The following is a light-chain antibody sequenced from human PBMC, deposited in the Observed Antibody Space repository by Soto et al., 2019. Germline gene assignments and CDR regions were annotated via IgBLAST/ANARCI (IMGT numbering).Light chain of an antibody. CDR1: QSVSSSY. Sequence: EVLLTQSPGTLSLSPGERATLSCRASQSVSSSYLAWYQQKPGQAPRLLIYGASSRATGIPDRFSGSGSGTDLTLTISRLEPEDFAVYYCQQYGSSPTFGGGTMVDLK. J-gene: IGKJ4*01. V-gene: IGKV3-20*01. CDR3: QQYGSSPT. CDR2: GAS.